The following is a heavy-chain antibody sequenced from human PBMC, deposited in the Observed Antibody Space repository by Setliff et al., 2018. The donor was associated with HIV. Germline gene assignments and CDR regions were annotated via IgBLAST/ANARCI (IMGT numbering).Heavy chain of an antibody. Sequence: SETLSLTCAVYGGSFSNYYWTWIRQPPGKGLEWIGEINHSGNTNYHASLKSRVTISKGTSKNQISLKLRSVTAADTAVYYCARGLNYYGSGSYLPLGYWGQGTLVTVSS. V-gene: IGHV4-34*01. CDR1: GGSFSNYY. D-gene: IGHD3-10*01. J-gene: IGHJ4*02. CDR2: INHSGNT. CDR3: ARGLNYYGSGSYLPLGY.